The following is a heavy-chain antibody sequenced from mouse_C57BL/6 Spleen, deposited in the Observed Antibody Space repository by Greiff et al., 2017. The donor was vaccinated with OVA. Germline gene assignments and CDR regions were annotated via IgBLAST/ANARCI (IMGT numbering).Heavy chain of an antibody. D-gene: IGHD2-5*01. CDR3: ARRGYYSNYGGFFAY. J-gene: IGHJ3*01. CDR1: GYTFTDYN. CDR2: INPNNGGT. V-gene: IGHV1-18*01. Sequence: EVHLVESGPELVKPGASVKIPCKASGYTFTDYNMDWVKQSHGKSLEWIGDINPNNGGTIYNQKFKGKATLTVDKSSSTAYMELRSLTSEDTAVYYCARRGYYSNYGGFFAYWGQGTLVTVSA.